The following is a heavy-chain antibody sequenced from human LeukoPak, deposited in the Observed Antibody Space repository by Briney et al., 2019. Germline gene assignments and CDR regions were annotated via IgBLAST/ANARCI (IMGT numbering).Heavy chain of an antibody. Sequence: GGSLRLSCAASGFTFSSYWMSWVRQAPGKGLEWVANIKQDGSEKYYVDSVKGRFTISRDNAKNSLYLQMNSLRAEDTAVYHCAREGYYDSSGPAYWGQGTLVTVSS. CDR1: GFTFSSYW. V-gene: IGHV3-7*01. CDR3: AREGYYDSSGPAY. D-gene: IGHD3-22*01. J-gene: IGHJ4*02. CDR2: IKQDGSEK.